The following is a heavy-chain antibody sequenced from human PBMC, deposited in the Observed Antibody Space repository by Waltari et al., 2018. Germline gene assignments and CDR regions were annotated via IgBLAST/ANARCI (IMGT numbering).Heavy chain of an antibody. CDR1: GYTFTSYD. CDR3: AGVREWGGSPNCFNP. Sequence: QVQLVQSGAEVKKPGASVKVSCKASGYTFTSYDIHWVRQATGQGLEWMEWRNPTVGNQGNQKNFQAESTLTRNTPKGTAYMELSGLGSRDPALNYVAGVREWGGSPNCFNPWGQEPWSPSPQ. CDR2: RNPTVGNQ. V-gene: IGHV1-8*02. J-gene: IGHJ5*02. D-gene: IGHD2-15*01.